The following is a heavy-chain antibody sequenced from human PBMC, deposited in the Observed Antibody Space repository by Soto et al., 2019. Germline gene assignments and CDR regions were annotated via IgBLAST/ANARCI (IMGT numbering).Heavy chain of an antibody. CDR2: INPSGGST. CDR3: ARGDYGDYDGNYYYMDV. J-gene: IGHJ6*03. Sequence: ASVKVSCKASGYTFTSYYMHWVRQAPGQGLEWMGIINPSGGSTSYAQKFQGRVTMTRDTSTSTVYMELSSLRSEDTAVYYCARGDYGDYDGNYYYMDVWGKGTTVTVSS. D-gene: IGHD4-17*01. CDR1: GYTFTSYY. V-gene: IGHV1-46*03.